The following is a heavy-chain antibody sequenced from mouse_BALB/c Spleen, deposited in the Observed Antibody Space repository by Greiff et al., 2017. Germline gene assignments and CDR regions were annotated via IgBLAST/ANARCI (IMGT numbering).Heavy chain of an antibody. Sequence: QVTLKESGPGILQPSQTLSLTCSFSGFSLSTSGMGVSWIRQPSGKGLEWLAHIYWDDDKRYNPSLKSRLTISKDTSRNQVFLKITSVDTADTATYYCARSSVGYPGAMDYWGQGTSVTVSS. CDR3: ARSSVGYPGAMDY. V-gene: IGHV8-12*01. CDR2: IYWDDDK. CDR1: GFSLSTSGMG. D-gene: IGHD2-2*01. J-gene: IGHJ4*01.